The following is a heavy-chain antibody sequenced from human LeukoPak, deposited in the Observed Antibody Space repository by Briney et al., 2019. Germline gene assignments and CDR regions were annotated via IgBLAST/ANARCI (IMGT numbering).Heavy chain of an antibody. CDR3: ARCGYDSSGYPLVFVY. CDR1: GCTFTGYY. D-gene: IGHD3-22*01. V-gene: IGHV1-2*02. CDR2: INPNSGGT. Sequence: ASVKVSCKASGCTFTGYYMHLVRQAPGQGLDWMGWINPNSGGTNYAQKFQGRVTMTRDTSISTAYMELSRLRSDDTAVYYCARCGYDSSGYPLVFVYWGQGTLVTVSS. J-gene: IGHJ4*02.